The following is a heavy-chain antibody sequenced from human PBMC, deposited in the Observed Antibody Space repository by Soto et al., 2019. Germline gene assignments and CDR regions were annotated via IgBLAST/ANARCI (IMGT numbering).Heavy chain of an antibody. CDR1: GGSFSGYY. D-gene: IGHD2-2*01. V-gene: IGHV4-34*01. CDR2: INHSGST. CDR3: ARGGIVVVPAAIFWRTPKYGMDV. Sequence: QVQLQQWGAGLLKPSETLSLTCAVYGGSFSGYYWSWIRQPPGKGLEWIGEINHSGSTNYNPSLKSRVTISVDTSKNQFSLKLSSVTAADTTVYYCARGGIVVVPAAIFWRTPKYGMDVWGQGTTVTVSS. J-gene: IGHJ6*02.